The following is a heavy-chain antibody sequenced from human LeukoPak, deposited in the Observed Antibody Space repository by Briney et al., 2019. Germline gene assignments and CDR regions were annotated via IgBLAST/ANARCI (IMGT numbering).Heavy chain of an antibody. CDR2: IWPDGSNT. CDR1: GFNFRSDG. V-gene: IGHV3-33*06. D-gene: IGHD2-15*01. Sequence: GGSLRLSCVASGFNFRSDGMHWVRQAPGRGLEWVAVIWPDGSNTFYAESVKGRFAISRDNSKNTLYLQMNSLRGEDTAVYYCAKDQYCYGAYCRGSDYWGQGTLVTVSS. CDR3: AKDQYCYGAYCRGSDY. J-gene: IGHJ4*02.